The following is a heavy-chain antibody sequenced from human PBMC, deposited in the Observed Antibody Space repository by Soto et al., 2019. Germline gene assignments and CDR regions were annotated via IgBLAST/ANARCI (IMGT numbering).Heavy chain of an antibody. CDR1: GFTFSSYA. D-gene: IGHD5-12*01. V-gene: IGHV3-30-3*01. CDR3: ARPGIVATIRSYFDY. J-gene: IGHJ4*02. Sequence: GGSLRLSCAASGFTFSSYAMHWVRQAPGKGLEWVAVISYDGSNKYYADSVKGRFTISRDNSKNTLYLQMNSLRAEDTAVYYCARPGIVATIRSYFDYWGQGTLVTVSS. CDR2: ISYDGSNK.